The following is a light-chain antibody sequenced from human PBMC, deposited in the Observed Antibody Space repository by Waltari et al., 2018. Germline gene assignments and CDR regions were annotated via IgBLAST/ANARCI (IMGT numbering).Light chain of an antibody. CDR2: KAS. CDR3: QQYNTYSS. J-gene: IGKJ2*01. Sequence: DIQMTQSPSSLSASVGDRVTITCRASQRISSWLAWYQQKPGKAPILLIYKASILKSGVPSRCSGSGSGTQFTLTISSLQPGDFATYYCQQYNTYSSFGQGTKLEIK. V-gene: IGKV1-5*03. CDR1: QRISSW.